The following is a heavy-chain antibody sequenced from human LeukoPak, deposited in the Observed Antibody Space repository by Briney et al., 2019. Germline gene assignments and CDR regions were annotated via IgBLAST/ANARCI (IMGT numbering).Heavy chain of an antibody. Sequence: GASVKVSCKASGYTFTSHYMHWVRQAPGQGLEWMGIINPSGGSTSYAQKFQGRVTMTRDTSTSTVYMELSSLRSEDTAVYYCARGYDFANSGSYSAFDYWGQGTLVTVSS. J-gene: IGHJ4*02. CDR3: ARGYDFANSGSYSAFDY. CDR2: INPSGGST. D-gene: IGHD1-26*01. CDR1: GYTFTSHY. V-gene: IGHV1-46*01.